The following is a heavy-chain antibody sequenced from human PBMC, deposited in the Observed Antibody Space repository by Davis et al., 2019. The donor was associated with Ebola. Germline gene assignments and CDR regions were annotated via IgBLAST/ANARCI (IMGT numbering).Heavy chain of an antibody. Sequence: MPSETLSLTCTVSGGSISSYYWSWIRQPPGKGLEWIGYIYYSGSTNYNPSLKSRVTISVDTSKNQFSLKLSSVTAADTAVYYCARVSPYGDYAALYYHYGMDVWGQGTTVTVSS. CDR3: ARVSPYGDYAALYYHYGMDV. J-gene: IGHJ6*02. V-gene: IGHV4-59*08. CDR2: IYYSGST. CDR1: GGSISSYY. D-gene: IGHD4-17*01.